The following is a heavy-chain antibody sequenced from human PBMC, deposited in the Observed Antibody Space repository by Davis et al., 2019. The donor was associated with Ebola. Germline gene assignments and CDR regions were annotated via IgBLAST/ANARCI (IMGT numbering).Heavy chain of an antibody. CDR2: INPNSGGT. CDR3: ARGRFGLRKGSSFSRGYFDL. V-gene: IGHV1-2*02. CDR1: GYTFTGYY. Sequence: ASVKVSCKASGYTFTGYYMHWVRQAPGQGLEWMGWINPNSGGTNYAQKFQGRVTMTRDTSISTAYMELSRLRSDDTAMYYCARGRFGLRKGSSFSRGYFDLWGRGTLVTVSS. J-gene: IGHJ2*01. D-gene: IGHD6-13*01.